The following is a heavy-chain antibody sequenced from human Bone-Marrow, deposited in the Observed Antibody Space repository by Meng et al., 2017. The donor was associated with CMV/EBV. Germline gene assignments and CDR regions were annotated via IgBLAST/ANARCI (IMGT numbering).Heavy chain of an antibody. Sequence: FTSYGISWVRQAPGQGLEWMGWISAYNGNTNYEQKLQGRVTMTTDTSTSTAYMELRSLRSDDTAVYYCARNWVVPAAIVGDGGAFDIWGQGTMVTVSS. CDR3: ARNWVVPAAIVGDGGAFDI. CDR1: FTSYG. J-gene: IGHJ3*02. CDR2: ISAYNGNT. V-gene: IGHV1-18*01. D-gene: IGHD2-2*02.